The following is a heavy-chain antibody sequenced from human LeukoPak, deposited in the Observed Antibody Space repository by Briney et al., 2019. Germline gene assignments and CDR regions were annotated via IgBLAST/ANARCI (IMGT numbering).Heavy chain of an antibody. CDR2: ISACNGNT. CDR1: GYTFTSYG. D-gene: IGHD6-13*01. CDR3: ARGLASSSWYGAFDI. V-gene: IGHV1-18*01. J-gene: IGHJ3*02. Sequence: ASVKVSCKASGYTFTSYGISWVRQAPGQGLEWMGWISACNGNTNYAQKLQGRVTMTTDTSTSTAYMELRSLRSDDTAVYYCARGLASSSWYGAFDIWGQGTMVTVSS.